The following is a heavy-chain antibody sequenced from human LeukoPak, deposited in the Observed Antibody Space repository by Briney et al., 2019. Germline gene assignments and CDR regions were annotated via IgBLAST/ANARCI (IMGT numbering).Heavy chain of an antibody. Sequence: NPSETLSLTCTVAGGSISIYYWTWIRQPPGKGLECIGYIYSNVSTNYNPSLKSRVTISVDMSKNQFSVKLSSVTAADTAVYYCARGAYSGYDLDYWGQGTLVTVSS. CDR2: IYSNVST. D-gene: IGHD5-12*01. J-gene: IGHJ4*02. V-gene: IGHV4-59*01. CDR3: ARGAYSGYDLDY. CDR1: GGSISIYY.